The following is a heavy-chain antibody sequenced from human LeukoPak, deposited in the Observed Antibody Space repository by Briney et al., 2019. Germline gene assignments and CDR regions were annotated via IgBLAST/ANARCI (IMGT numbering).Heavy chain of an antibody. D-gene: IGHD5-12*01. J-gene: IGHJ3*02. CDR3: TKGYSGYDYAFDI. Sequence: GGSLRLSCAASGFTLRSSHGIHWVRRTPGKGLEWVAVISNDGRNINYADSVKGRFTISRDNSRNTVYLQMNSLRVEDTAVYYCTKGYSGYDYAFDIWGQGTMVTVS. CDR2: ISNDGRNI. CDR1: GFTLRSSHG. V-gene: IGHV3-30*18.